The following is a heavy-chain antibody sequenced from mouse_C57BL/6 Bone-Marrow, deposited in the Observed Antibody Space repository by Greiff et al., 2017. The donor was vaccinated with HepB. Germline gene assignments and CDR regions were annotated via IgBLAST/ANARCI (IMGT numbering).Heavy chain of an antibody. Sequence: EVQLQESGGGLVKPGGSLKLSCAASGFTFSSYAMSWVRQTPEKRLEWVATISDGGSYTYYPDNVKGRFTISRDNAKNNLYLQMSHLKSEDTAMYYCARSYDYDAWFAYWGQGTLVTVSA. D-gene: IGHD2-4*01. CDR3: ARSYDYDAWFAY. J-gene: IGHJ3*01. CDR2: ISDGGSYT. V-gene: IGHV5-4*01. CDR1: GFTFSSYA.